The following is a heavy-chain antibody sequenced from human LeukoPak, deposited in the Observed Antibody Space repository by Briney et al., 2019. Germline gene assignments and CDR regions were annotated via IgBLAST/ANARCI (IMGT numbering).Heavy chain of an antibody. V-gene: IGHV3-23*01. J-gene: IGHJ4*02. CDR2: ISVSGAST. Sequence: PGGSLRLSCAASRFPFSSYAMSWVRQAPGKGLEWVSTISVSGASTYYADSVKGRFTISRDTSKNTLYLQMNSLRAEDTAIYYCAKDLEKAAMYYSDYWGQGTLVTVSS. CDR3: AKDLEKAAMYYSDY. D-gene: IGHD2-2*01. CDR1: RFPFSSYA.